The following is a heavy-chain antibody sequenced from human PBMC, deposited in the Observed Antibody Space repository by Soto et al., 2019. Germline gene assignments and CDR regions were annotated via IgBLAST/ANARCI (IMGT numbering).Heavy chain of an antibody. CDR3: ARDTGNNWFDP. CDR2: IYYSGST. J-gene: IGHJ5*02. D-gene: IGHD1-1*01. V-gene: IGHV4-59*01. Sequence: SETLSLTCTVSGGSISSYYWSWIRQPPGKGLEWIGYIYYSGSTNYNPSLKSRVTISVDTSKNQFSLKLSSVTAADTAVYYCARDTGNNWFDPWGQGTLVTVSS. CDR1: GGSISSYY.